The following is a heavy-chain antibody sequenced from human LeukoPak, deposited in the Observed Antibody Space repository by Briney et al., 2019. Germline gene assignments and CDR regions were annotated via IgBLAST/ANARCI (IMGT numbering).Heavy chain of an antibody. CDR1: GFTFSSYA. CDR2: ISGSGGST. J-gene: IGHJ4*02. CDR3: AKFRTSGSWVGSPAFDY. V-gene: IGHV3-23*01. D-gene: IGHD1-26*01. Sequence: PGGSLRLSCAASGFTFSSYAMSWVRQAPGKGLEWVSAISGSGGSTYYADSVKGRFTISRDNSKNTLYLQMNSLRAEDTAVYYCAKFRTSGSWVGSPAFDYWGQGTLVTVSS.